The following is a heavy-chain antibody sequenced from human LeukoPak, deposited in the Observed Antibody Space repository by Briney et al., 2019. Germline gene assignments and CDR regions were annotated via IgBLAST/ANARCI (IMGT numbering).Heavy chain of an antibody. CDR3: ARDQWELLGADY. J-gene: IGHJ4*02. CDR2: ISAYNGNT. Sequence: ASVKVSCKASGYTFTSYGISWVRRAPGQGLEWMGWISAYNGNTNYAQRLQGRVTMTTDTSTSTAYMELRSLRSDDTAVYYCARDQWELLGADYWGQGTLVTVSS. D-gene: IGHD1-26*01. CDR1: GYTFTSYG. V-gene: IGHV1-18*01.